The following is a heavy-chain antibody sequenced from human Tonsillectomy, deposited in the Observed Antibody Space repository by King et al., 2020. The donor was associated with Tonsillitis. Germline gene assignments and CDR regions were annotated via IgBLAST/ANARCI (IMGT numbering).Heavy chain of an antibody. CDR2: IIPILGIA. CDR1: GGTFSSYA. Sequence: QLVQSGAEVKKPGSSVKVSCKASGGTFSSYAISWVRQAPGQGLEWMGRIIPILGIANYAQKFQGRVTITADKSTSTAYMELSSLGSEDTAVYYCASGTTSDWQKGGWDYWGQGTLVTVSS. J-gene: IGHJ4*02. V-gene: IGHV1-69*04. D-gene: IGHD6-19*01. CDR3: ASGTTSDWQKGGWDY.